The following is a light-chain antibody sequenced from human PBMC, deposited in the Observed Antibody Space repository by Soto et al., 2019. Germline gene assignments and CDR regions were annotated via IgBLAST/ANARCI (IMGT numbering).Light chain of an antibody. CDR3: QQSSKWPIT. V-gene: IGKV3D-15*01. Sequence: EIVMTQSPATLSVSPGERATLSCRASQDIYNILAWYQQKPGQAPRLLIYDASTRATGIPARFSGSGSGTEFTLTISSLQSEDFAVYYCQQSSKWPITFGQGTRLEIK. CDR2: DAS. J-gene: IGKJ5*01. CDR1: QDIYNI.